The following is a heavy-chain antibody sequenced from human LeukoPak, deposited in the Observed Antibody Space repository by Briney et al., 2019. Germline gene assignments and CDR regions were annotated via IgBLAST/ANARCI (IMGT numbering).Heavy chain of an antibody. D-gene: IGHD1-26*01. CDR1: GFTFSDYY. CDR2: ISSSGNTI. V-gene: IGHV3-11*01. Sequence: PGGSLRLSCAASGFTFSDYYMNWIRQAPGKGLEWVSYISSSGNTIYYADSVKGRFTISRDNAKNSLYLQMNSLRAEDTAVYYCARDFGHSGSTGGDAFDIWGQGTMVTVSS. CDR3: ARDFGHSGSTGGDAFDI. J-gene: IGHJ3*02.